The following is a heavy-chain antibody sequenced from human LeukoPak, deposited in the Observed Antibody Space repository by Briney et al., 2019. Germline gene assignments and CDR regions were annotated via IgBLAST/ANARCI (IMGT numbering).Heavy chain of an antibody. Sequence: SETLSLTCTVSGGSIRNFYWYWIRQPPGKGLEWIGYIYYSGSTNYNPSLKSRVTISVDTSKNQFSLRLSSVTAADTAVYYCARPPKRGYSYGADAFDIWGQGTMVTVSS. V-gene: IGHV4-59*01. D-gene: IGHD5-18*01. CDR1: GGSIRNFY. J-gene: IGHJ3*02. CDR2: IYYSGST. CDR3: ARPPKRGYSYGADAFDI.